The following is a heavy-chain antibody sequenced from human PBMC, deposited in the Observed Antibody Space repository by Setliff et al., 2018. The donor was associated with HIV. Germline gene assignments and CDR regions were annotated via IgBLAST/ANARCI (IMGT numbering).Heavy chain of an antibody. CDR3: VKDGDYRNGDYDAFDM. CDR2: INYDDNYE. D-gene: IGHD4-17*01. V-gene: IGHV3-30*02. CDR1: GFTFSAHG. Sequence: PGGSLRLSCAASGFTFSAHGMHWVRQAPGKGLEWVTFINYDDNYEYYADSVKGRFTISRDNSKSTVDLQMTSLTAEDTAVYYCVKDGDYRNGDYDAFDMWGQGTLVTVSS. J-gene: IGHJ3*02.